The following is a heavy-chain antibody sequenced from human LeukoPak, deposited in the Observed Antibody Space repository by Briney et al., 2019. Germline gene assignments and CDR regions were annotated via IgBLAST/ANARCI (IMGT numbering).Heavy chain of an antibody. Sequence: PGGSLRLSCATSGFTFSSYWMNWVRQAPGKGLEWVANVKQDGSEKYYVDSVKGRFTISRDNAKNSLYLQMNSLRADDTALYYCASSSSSSWTPFDHWGQGTLVTVSS. J-gene: IGHJ4*02. V-gene: IGHV3-7*01. D-gene: IGHD6-13*01. CDR2: VKQDGSEK. CDR1: GFTFSSYW. CDR3: ASSSSSSWTPFDH.